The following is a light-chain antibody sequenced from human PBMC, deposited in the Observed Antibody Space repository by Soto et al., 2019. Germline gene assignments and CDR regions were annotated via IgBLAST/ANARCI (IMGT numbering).Light chain of an antibody. CDR1: QGINHY. V-gene: IGKV1-27*01. Sequence: DIQMTQSPSSLSASVGDRVTITCRASQGINHYLAWYQQKPGKVPKLLIYDASTLQSGVPSRFRDGGSGTDFTLTISSLQPEDVAIYYCQKYNSAPLTFGGGTKVEIK. CDR3: QKYNSAPLT. CDR2: DAS. J-gene: IGKJ4*01.